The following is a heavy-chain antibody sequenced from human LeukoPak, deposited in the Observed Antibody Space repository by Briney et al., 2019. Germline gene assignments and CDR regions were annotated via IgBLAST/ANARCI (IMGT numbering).Heavy chain of an antibody. V-gene: IGHV6-1*01. CDR3: ARDSVGSGWYRGGFDY. J-gene: IGHJ4*02. Sequence: SQTLSLTCAFSGDSVSSNSAAWNWIRQSPSRGLEWLGRTYYRSKWYNDYAVSVKSRITINPDTSKNQFSLQLNSVTPEDTAVYYCARDSVGSGWYRGGFDYWGQGTLVTVSS. D-gene: IGHD6-19*01. CDR2: TYYRSKWYN. CDR1: GDSVSSNSAA.